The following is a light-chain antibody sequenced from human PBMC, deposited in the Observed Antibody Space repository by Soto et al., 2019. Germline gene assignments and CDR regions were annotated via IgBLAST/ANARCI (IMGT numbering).Light chain of an antibody. CDR2: DAS. Sequence: SPATLSLSPGERATLSCRASQSVSSYLAWYQQKPGQAPRLLIYDASNRATVIPARFSGSGSGTDFTLTISSLEPEDFAVYYCQQRSNWITFGQGTRLEIK. J-gene: IGKJ5*01. CDR3: QQRSNWIT. CDR1: QSVSSY. V-gene: IGKV3-11*01.